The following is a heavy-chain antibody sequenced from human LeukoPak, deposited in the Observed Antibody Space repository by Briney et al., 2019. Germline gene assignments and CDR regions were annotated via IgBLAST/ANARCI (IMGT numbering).Heavy chain of an antibody. CDR2: ISYDGSNK. J-gene: IGHJ4*02. D-gene: IGHD3-10*01. CDR1: GFTFSSYT. V-gene: IGHV3-30-3*01. CDR3: AISTMVRGVIFDY. Sequence: GGSLRLSCAASGFTFSSYTMHWVRQAPGKGLEWVAVISYDGSNKYYADSVKGRFTISRDNSKNTLYLQMNSLRAEDTAVYYCAISTMVRGVIFDYWGQGTLVTVSS.